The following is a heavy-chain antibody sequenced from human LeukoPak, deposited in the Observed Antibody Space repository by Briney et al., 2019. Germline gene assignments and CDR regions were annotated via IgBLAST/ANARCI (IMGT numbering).Heavy chain of an antibody. J-gene: IGHJ4*02. D-gene: IGHD2-21*01. CDR3: TRDGLHTSHFDY. CDR2: INSDGSST. CDR1: GFTFSSYW. Sequence: GGSLRLPCAASGFTFSSYWMHWVRQAPGKGLVWVSRINSDGSSTSYADSVKGRFTISRDNARNSLYLQMNSLRDEDTAVYYCTRDGLHTSHFDYWGQGTLVTVSS. V-gene: IGHV3-74*01.